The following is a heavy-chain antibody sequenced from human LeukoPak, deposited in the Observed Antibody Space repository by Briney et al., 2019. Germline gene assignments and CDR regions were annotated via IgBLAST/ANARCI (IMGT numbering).Heavy chain of an antibody. D-gene: IGHD3-3*01. J-gene: IGHJ4*02. V-gene: IGHV3-33*01. CDR1: GFTFSSYG. CDR2: IWYDGSNK. Sequence: PGRSLRPFCAASGFTFSSYGMHWVRQAPGKGRAWVAVIWYDGSNKYYADSVKGRFTISRDNSKNTLYLQMNSLRAEDTAVYYCARDPGDYDFWSGPGVDYWGQGTLVTVSS. CDR3: ARDPGDYDFWSGPGVDY.